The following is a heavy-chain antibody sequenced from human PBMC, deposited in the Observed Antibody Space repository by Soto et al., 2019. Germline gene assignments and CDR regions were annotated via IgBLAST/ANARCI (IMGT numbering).Heavy chain of an antibody. CDR1: GFTFSSYS. Sequence: GGSLRLSCAASGFTFSSYSMNWVRQAPGKGLGWASSISSSSSYIYYADSVKGRFTISRDNAKNSLYLQMNSLRAEDTAVYYCARAEVLRFLEWLLNYFDYWGQGTLVTVSS. D-gene: IGHD3-3*01. V-gene: IGHV3-21*01. CDR2: ISSSSSYI. CDR3: ARAEVLRFLEWLLNYFDY. J-gene: IGHJ4*02.